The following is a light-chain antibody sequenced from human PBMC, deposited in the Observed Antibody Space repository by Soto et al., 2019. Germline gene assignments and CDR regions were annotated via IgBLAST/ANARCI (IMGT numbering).Light chain of an antibody. CDR2: DAS. J-gene: IGKJ2*03. CDR3: QHQS. V-gene: IGKV1-5*01. Sequence: DIQMTQSPSTLSASVGDRATITCRASQSISSWLAWYQRKPGKAPKLLIYDASSLESGVPSRFSGSGSGTEFTLTISSLQPDDFATYYCQHQSFGQGTKLEIK. CDR1: QSISSW.